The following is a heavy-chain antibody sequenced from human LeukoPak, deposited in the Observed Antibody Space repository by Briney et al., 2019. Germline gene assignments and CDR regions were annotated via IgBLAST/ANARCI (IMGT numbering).Heavy chain of an antibody. CDR1: GGSISSHY. J-gene: IGHJ6*03. D-gene: IGHD6-13*01. CDR3: ARFFSSSWQYYYYYMGV. Sequence: SETLSLTCTVSGGSISSHYWSWIRQPPGKGLEWIGYIYYSGSTNYNPSLKSRVTISVDTSKNQFSLKLSSVTAADTAVYYCARFFSSSWQYYYYYMGVWGKGTTVTVSS. V-gene: IGHV4-59*11. CDR2: IYYSGST.